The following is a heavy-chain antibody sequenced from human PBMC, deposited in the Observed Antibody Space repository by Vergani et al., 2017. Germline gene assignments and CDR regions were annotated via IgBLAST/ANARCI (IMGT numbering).Heavy chain of an antibody. V-gene: IGHV1-69-2*01. CDR3: ATPQTVTTGGMEV. Sequence: EVQLVQSGAEVKKPGATMKISCKVSGYTFTDHYMHRVKQAAGKGLEWMGLFDPEDGETIYVEKFKGRVTIAADTSTDTAHLELSSLRSEDTTVYYCATPQTVTTGGMEVWGQGTTVIVSS. CDR1: GYTFTDHY. J-gene: IGHJ6*02. CDR2: FDPEDGET. D-gene: IGHD4-17*01.